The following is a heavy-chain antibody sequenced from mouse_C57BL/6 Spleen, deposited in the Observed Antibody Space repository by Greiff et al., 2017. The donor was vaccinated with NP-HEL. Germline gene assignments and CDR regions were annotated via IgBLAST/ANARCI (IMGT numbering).Heavy chain of an antibody. V-gene: IGHV1-64*01. D-gene: IGHD3-3*01. CDR3: ARWGCTRGAFDY. Sequence: QVQLQQPGAELVKPGASVKLSCKASGYTFTSYWMHWVKQRPGQGLEWIGMIHPSNGSTNYNEKFKSKATLPVDKSSSTAYMQFSSLTSEDSAVYECARWGCTRGAFDYWGQGTTLTVSS. CDR2: IHPSNGST. J-gene: IGHJ2*01. CDR1: GYTFTSYW.